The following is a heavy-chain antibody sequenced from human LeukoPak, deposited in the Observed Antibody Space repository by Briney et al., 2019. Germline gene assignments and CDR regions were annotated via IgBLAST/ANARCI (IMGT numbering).Heavy chain of an antibody. CDR2: ISGSSSTI. Sequence: GGSLRLSCAASGFTFSSYSMNWVRQAPGKGLEWGSYISGSSSTIYYADSVKGRFTISRDNGKNTLYLQMNSLRAEDTAVYYCARDMDYRPIGSYYYGYWGQGTLVTVSS. V-gene: IGHV3-48*01. CDR3: ARDMDYRPIGSYYYGY. D-gene: IGHD1-26*01. J-gene: IGHJ4*02. CDR1: GFTFSSYS.